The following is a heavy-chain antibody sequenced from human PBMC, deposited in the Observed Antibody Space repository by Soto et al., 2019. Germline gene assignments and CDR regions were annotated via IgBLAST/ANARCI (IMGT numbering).Heavy chain of an antibody. CDR2: INHSGST. D-gene: IGHD6-13*01. Sequence: QVQLQQWGAGLLKPSETLSLTCAVYGGSFSGYYWSWIRQPPGKGLEWIGEINHSGSTNYNPSLKRRVPISVDTSKNQFSLRLGSVTAADPAVYYCARPAIAAAVSAFDYWGQGTLVTVSS. CDR3: ARPAIAAAVSAFDY. J-gene: IGHJ4*02. V-gene: IGHV4-34*01. CDR1: GGSFSGYY.